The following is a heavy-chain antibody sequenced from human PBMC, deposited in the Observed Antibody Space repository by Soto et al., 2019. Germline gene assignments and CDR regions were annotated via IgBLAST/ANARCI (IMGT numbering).Heavy chain of an antibody. CDR1: GYTFTSYG. Sequence: ASVKFSCKASGYTFTSYGISWVRQAPGQGLEWMGWISAYNGNTNYAQKLQGRVTMTTDTSTSTAYMELRSLRSDDTAVYYCARVDATIFGVVIINRYYYYGMDVWGQGTTVTVSS. CDR2: ISAYNGNT. V-gene: IGHV1-18*04. D-gene: IGHD3-3*01. CDR3: ARVDATIFGVVIINRYYYYGMDV. J-gene: IGHJ6*02.